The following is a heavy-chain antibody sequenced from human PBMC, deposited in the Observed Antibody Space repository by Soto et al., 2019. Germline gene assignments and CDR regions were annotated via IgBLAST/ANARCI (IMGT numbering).Heavy chain of an antibody. D-gene: IGHD3-3*01. Sequence: PGGSLRLSCAASGFTFSDSGMHWVRQAPGKGLEWVAVISFDGTNKHCIDSVKGRFTISRDNSKNTLYLQMNSLRADDTAVYYCAKDGTRLWGFWSGSYGMDVWGQGTTVTVSS. CDR3: AKDGTRLWGFWSGSYGMDV. J-gene: IGHJ6*02. CDR2: ISFDGTNK. V-gene: IGHV3-30*18. CDR1: GFTFSDSG.